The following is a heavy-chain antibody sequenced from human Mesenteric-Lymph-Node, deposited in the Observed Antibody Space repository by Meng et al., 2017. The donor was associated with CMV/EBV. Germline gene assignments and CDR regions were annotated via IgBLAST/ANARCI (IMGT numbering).Heavy chain of an antibody. J-gene: IGHJ5*02. Sequence: SETLSLTSTVSGDSITTYFWTWIRQVPGKGLEWIGYVHGTRGTNYNPSLKSRVTISADTSKDQLSLRLTSVTAADTAVYYCARGRWTGGWFDPWGQGILVTVSS. V-gene: IGHV4-59*12. CDR2: VHGTRGT. CDR1: GDSITTYF. CDR3: ARGRWTGGWFDP. D-gene: IGHD3/OR15-3a*01.